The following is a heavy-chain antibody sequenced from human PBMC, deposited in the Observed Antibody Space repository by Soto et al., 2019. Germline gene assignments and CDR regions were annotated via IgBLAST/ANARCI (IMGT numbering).Heavy chain of an antibody. V-gene: IGHV4-38-2*01. CDR3: ATRITVFGLLIPPFDP. Sequence: PSETLSLTCAVSGYSISSGYYWGWIRQPPGKGLEWIGSIYHSGSTHYNPSLKSRVTMSVDTSKNQFSLRLSSVTAADTAIYYCATRITVFGLLIPPFDPWGQGTQVTVSS. CDR1: GYSISSGYY. CDR2: IYHSGST. D-gene: IGHD3-3*01. J-gene: IGHJ5*02.